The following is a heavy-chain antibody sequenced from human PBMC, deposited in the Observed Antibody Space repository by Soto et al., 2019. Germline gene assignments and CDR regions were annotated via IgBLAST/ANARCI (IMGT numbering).Heavy chain of an antibody. CDR3: ERHDIVVVPAEPNYYYYGMDV. D-gene: IGHD2-2*01. J-gene: IGHJ6*02. CDR1: GGTFSSYA. Sequence: QVQLVQSGAEVKKPGSSVKVSCKASGGTFSSYAISWVRQAPGQGLEWIGGIIPIFGTANYAQKFQGRVTITADKSTSTDYMGPSSLRAEYTALYYCERHDIVVVPAEPNYYYYGMDVWGQGTTVTVS. V-gene: IGHV1-69*06. CDR2: IIPIFGTA.